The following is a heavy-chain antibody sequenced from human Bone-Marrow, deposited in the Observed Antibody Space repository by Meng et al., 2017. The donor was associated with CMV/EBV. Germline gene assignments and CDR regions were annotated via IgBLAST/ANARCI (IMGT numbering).Heavy chain of an antibody. V-gene: IGHV4-39*07. CDR1: GGSISSSSYY. CDR2: IYYSGST. Sequence: QLQRREWCPVLVKPSATLSLSFTVPGGSISSSSYYWGWIRQPPGKGLEWIGSIYYSGSTYYNPSLKSRVTISVDTSKNQFSLKLSSVTAADTAVYYCASTGVVLRYFDLFDYWGQGTLVTVSS. CDR3: ASTGVVLRYFDLFDY. D-gene: IGHD3-9*01. J-gene: IGHJ4*02.